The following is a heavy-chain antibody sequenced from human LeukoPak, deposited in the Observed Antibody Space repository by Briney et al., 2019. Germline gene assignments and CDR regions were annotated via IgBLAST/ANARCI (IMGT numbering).Heavy chain of an antibody. CDR1: GFTFSDYY. V-gene: IGHV4-34*01. J-gene: IGHJ4*02. CDR3: ARGAKISTMVVVVITGKGLDY. CDR2: INHSGST. D-gene: IGHD3-22*01. Sequence: GSLRLSCAASGFTFSDYYMSWIRQPPGKGLEWIGEINHSGSTNYNPSLKSRVTISVDTSKNQFSLKLSSVTAADTAVYYCARGAKISTMVVVVITGKGLDYWGQGTLVTVSS.